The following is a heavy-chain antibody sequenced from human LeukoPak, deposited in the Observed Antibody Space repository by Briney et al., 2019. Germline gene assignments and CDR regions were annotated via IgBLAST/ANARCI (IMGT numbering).Heavy chain of an antibody. CDR3: ARDRFVAFDI. V-gene: IGHV4-39*07. Sequence: KPSETLSLTCTVSGGSISSSSYYWGWIRQPPGKGLEWIGSIYYSGSTYYNPSLKSRVTISVDTSKNQFSLKLSSVTAADTAVYYCARDRFVAFDIWGQGTMVTVSS. D-gene: IGHD3-3*01. J-gene: IGHJ3*02. CDR2: IYYSGST. CDR1: GGSISSSSYY.